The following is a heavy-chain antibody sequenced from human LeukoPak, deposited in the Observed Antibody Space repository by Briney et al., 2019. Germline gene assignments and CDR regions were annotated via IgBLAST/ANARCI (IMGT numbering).Heavy chain of an antibody. Sequence: ASVNVSFKPSGYTFTIYYMHWVRQAPGQGLEYMRIINPSGGSTSYAQKFQGRVTMTRDMSTSTVYMELSSLRYEDTAVYYCARDRVGYCSSTSCYTAWGYYYYYMDVWGKGTTVTVSS. CDR2: INPSGGST. D-gene: IGHD2-2*02. V-gene: IGHV1-46*01. J-gene: IGHJ6*03. CDR3: ARDRVGYCSSTSCYTAWGYYYYYMDV. CDR1: GYTFTIYY.